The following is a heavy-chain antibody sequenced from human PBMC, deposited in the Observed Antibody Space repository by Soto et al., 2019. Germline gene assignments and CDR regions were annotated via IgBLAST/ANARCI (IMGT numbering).Heavy chain of an antibody. D-gene: IGHD5-12*01. CDR3: ARGRGYSGDDHYYYFDMDV. CDR2: SIPIFGTA. Sequence: SVKVSCKASGGTFNNYPITWVRQAPGEGLEWMGGSIPIFGTANYAQKFQGRVTISVDESTSTAYMELSSLRSEDTAVYYCARGRGYSGDDHYYYFDMDVWRRGTTVTASS. CDR1: GGTFNNYP. J-gene: IGHJ6*02. V-gene: IGHV1-69*13.